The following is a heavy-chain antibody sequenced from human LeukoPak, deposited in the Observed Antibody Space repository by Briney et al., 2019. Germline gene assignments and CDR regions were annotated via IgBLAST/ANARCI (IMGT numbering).Heavy chain of an antibody. J-gene: IGHJ4*02. D-gene: IGHD1-26*01. CDR3: ARMSSGSSFDY. CDR1: GFTFSDYY. V-gene: IGHV3-11*01. Sequence: GGSLRLSCAPSGFTFSDYYMSWLRQAPGKGLQWVAYIANTGTIINYAGSVRGRFTISRDNAKNSGFLQMNGLRADDTAVYYCARMSSGSSFDYWGQGTLVTVSS. CDR2: IANTGTII.